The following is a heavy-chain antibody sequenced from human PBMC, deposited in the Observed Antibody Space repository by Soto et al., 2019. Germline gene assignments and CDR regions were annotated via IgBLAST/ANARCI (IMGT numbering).Heavy chain of an antibody. Sequence: QVQLVESGGGVVQPGRSLRLSCVASGFTFSSYAMHWVRQAPGKGLEWVAVISYDGSNKYYADSVKGRFTISRDNSKNTLYLQMNSLRAEDTAVYYCARSHCSSTSCYTGALDYWGQGTLVTVSS. CDR2: ISYDGSNK. V-gene: IGHV3-30-3*01. J-gene: IGHJ4*02. CDR1: GFTFSSYA. CDR3: ARSHCSSTSCYTGALDY. D-gene: IGHD2-2*02.